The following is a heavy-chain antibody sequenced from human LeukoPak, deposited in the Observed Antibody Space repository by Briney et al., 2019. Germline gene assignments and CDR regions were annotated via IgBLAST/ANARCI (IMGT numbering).Heavy chain of an antibody. V-gene: IGHV4-34*01. CDR3: EGEPIAVAGPIDY. Sequence: SETLSLTCAVYGGSFSGYYWSWIRNPPGKGLERIWEINHSLSTNYYPSLKSRVTVSVVMSTNQFSLKLKPRTAADTAAADCEGEPIAVAGPIDYWGQGTLVTVSS. CDR2: INHSLST. CDR1: GGSFSGYY. D-gene: IGHD6-19*01. J-gene: IGHJ4*02.